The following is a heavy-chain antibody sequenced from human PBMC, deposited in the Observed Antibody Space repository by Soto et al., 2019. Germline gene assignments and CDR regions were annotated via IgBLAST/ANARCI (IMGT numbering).Heavy chain of an antibody. CDR3: ARGHPGPYYDFWSGYYDYYYGMGV. CDR2: IYYSGST. D-gene: IGHD3-3*01. CDR1: GGSISSYY. Sequence: QVQLQESGPGLVKPSETLSLTCTVSGGSISSYYWSWIRQPPGKGLEWIGYIYYSGSTNYNPSLKSRVTISVDTSKNQFSLKLSSVTAADTAVYYCARGHPGPYYDFWSGYYDYYYGMGVWGQGTTVTVSS. V-gene: IGHV4-59*01. J-gene: IGHJ6*02.